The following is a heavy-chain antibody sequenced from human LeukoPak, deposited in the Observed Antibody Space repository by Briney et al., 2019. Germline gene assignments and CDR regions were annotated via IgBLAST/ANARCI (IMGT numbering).Heavy chain of an antibody. V-gene: IGHV4-34*01. CDR3: ARGPYYYGSGSYYVDY. D-gene: IGHD3-10*01. Sequence: PSETLSLTCAVYGGSFSGYYWSWIRQPPGKGLEWIGEINHSGSTNYNPSLKSRVTISVDTSKNQFSLKLSSVTAADTAVYYCARGPYYYGSGSYYVDYWGQGTLVTVSS. CDR1: GGSFSGYY. CDR2: INHSGST. J-gene: IGHJ4*02.